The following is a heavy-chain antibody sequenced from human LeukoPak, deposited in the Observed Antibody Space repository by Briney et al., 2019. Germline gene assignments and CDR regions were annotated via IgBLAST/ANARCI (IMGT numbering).Heavy chain of an antibody. CDR2: INGSGGST. CDR3: AGCSSTSCPYYYYYYMDV. D-gene: IGHD2-2*01. V-gene: IGHV3-23*01. CDR1: GFTFSSYA. Sequence: PGGCLRLSCAASGFTFSSYAMSWVRQAPGKGLEWVSAINGSGGSTYYADSVKSRFTISRDNSKNTLDLQMNSLRAEDTAVYYCAGCSSTSCPYYYYYYMDVWGKGPTVTVFS. J-gene: IGHJ6*03.